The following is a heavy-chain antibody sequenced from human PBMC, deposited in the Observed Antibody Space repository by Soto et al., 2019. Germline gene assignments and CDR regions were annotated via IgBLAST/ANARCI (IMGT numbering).Heavy chain of an antibody. CDR2: IKQDGSER. Sequence: EVQLVESGGGLVQPGGSLRLSCAASGFTFSSYWMSWVRKAPGKGLEGVANIKQDGSERYYVDSVKGRFTISRDNAKNSLYRQMNSVRAEDTAVYYCARENVDTAMVFDYWGQGTLVTVSS. CDR1: GFTFSSYW. CDR3: ARENVDTAMVFDY. D-gene: IGHD5-18*01. V-gene: IGHV3-7*03. J-gene: IGHJ4*02.